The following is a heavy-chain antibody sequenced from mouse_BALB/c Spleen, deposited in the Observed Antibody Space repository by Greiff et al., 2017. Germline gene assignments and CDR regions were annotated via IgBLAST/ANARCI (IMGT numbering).Heavy chain of an antibody. J-gene: IGHJ3*01. CDR1: GFTFSSYA. D-gene: IGHD3-1*01. V-gene: IGHV5-4*01. Sequence: EVKLVESGGGLVKPGGSLKLSCAASGFTFSSYAMSWVRQTPEKRLEWVATISDGGSYTYYPDSVKGRFTISRDNAKNNLYLQMSSLKSEDTAMYYCARDRGRARAWFAYWGQGTLVTVSA. CDR2: ISDGGSYT. CDR3: ARDRGRARAWFAY.